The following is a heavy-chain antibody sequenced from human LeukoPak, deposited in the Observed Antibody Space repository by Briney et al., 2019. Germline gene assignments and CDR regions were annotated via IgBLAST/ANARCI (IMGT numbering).Heavy chain of an antibody. CDR2: IIPIFGTA. CDR1: GGTFSSYA. Sequence: GASVKVSCKASGGTFSSYAISWVRQAPGQGLEWMGGIIPIFGTANYAQKLQGRVTMTTDTSTSTAYMELRSLRSDDTAVYYCARDHPYYYDSSGYYAFDYWGQGTLVTVSS. CDR3: ARDHPYYYDSSGYYAFDY. J-gene: IGHJ4*02. V-gene: IGHV1-69*05. D-gene: IGHD3-22*01.